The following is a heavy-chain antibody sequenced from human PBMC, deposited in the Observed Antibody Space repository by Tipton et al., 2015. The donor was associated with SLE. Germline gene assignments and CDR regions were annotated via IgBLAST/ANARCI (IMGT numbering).Heavy chain of an antibody. Sequence: TLSLTCIVSGGSITSHSCNWLLQPPGKGLEWIGYIYYSGSTNYNPSLKSRVTISVDRSKNQFSLNLRSVTAADTAVYFCATAQTSIVGPRSCEIWGQGT. V-gene: IGHV4-59*11. CDR2: IYYSGST. CDR1: GGSITSHS. J-gene: IGHJ3*02. CDR3: ATAQTSIVGPRSCEI. D-gene: IGHD1-26*01.